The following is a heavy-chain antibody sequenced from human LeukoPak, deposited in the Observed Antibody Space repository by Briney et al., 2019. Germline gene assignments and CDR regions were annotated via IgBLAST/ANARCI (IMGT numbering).Heavy chain of an antibody. J-gene: IGHJ6*04. CDR3: AREMGAGYYYYYGMDV. D-gene: IGHD4/OR15-4a*01. Sequence: GGSLRLSCAASGFTFSSYGMHWVRQAPGKGLEWVAVIWYDGSNKYYADSVKGRFTISRDNSKNTLYLQMNSLRAEDTAVYYCAREMGAGYYYYYGMDVWGKGTTVTVSS. CDR1: GFTFSSYG. CDR2: IWYDGSNK. V-gene: IGHV3-33*08.